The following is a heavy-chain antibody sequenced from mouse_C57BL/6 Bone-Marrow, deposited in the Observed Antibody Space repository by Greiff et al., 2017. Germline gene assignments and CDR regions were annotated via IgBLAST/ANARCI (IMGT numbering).Heavy chain of an antibody. D-gene: IGHD2-1*01. CDR2: LYPGDGDT. CDR3: ARWPWYFPAY. V-gene: IGHV1-82*01. Sequence: VQLQQSGPELVKPGASVKISCKASGYAFSSSWMNWVKQRPGKGLEWIGRLYPGDGDTNYNGKFKGKATLTAAKSSSTAYMQLSSLTSEDSAVYFCARWPWYFPAYWGQGTLVTVAA. J-gene: IGHJ3*01. CDR1: GYAFSSSW.